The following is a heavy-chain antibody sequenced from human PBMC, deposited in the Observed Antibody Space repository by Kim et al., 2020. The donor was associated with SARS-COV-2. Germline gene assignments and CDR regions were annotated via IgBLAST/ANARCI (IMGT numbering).Heavy chain of an antibody. CDR1: GFTFSNYW. J-gene: IGHJ4*02. CDR3: ARDKGSLCTIGSCFSDF. D-gene: IGHD6-19*01. V-gene: IGHV3-7*05. Sequence: GGSLRLSCEGSGFTFSNYWMTWVRQAPGKGLEWVANIKPDGTDKYYADSMKGRFTISRDNAKNTVYLQVNDMKVDDTAIYYCARDKGSLCTIGSCFSDFWGRGTLVTVSS. CDR2: IKPDGTDK.